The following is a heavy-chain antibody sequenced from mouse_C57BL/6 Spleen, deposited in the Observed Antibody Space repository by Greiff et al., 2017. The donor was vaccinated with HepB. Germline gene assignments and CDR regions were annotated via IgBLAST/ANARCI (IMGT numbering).Heavy chain of an antibody. CDR1: GFSLTSYG. D-gene: IGHD1-1*01. CDR2: IWSGGST. V-gene: IGHV2-2*01. J-gene: IGHJ1*03. Sequence: VQLQQSGPGLVQPSQSLSITCTVSGFSLTSYGVHWVRQSPGKGLEWLGVIWSGGSTDYNAAFVSRLSISKDNSKSQVFFKMNSLQADDTAIYYCARTTTVVANWYFDVWGTGTTVTVSS. CDR3: ARTTTVVANWYFDV.